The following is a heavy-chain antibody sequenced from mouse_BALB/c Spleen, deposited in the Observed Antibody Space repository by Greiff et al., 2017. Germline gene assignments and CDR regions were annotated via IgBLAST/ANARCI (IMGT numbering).Heavy chain of an antibody. Sequence: EVQLQQSGTVLARPGASVKMSCKASGYSFTSYWMHWVKQRPGQGLEWIGAIYPGNSDTSYNQKFKGKAKLTAVTSASTAYMELSSLTNEDSAVYYCTRGGNSRPTYVPFDYWGQGTTLTVSS. CDR1: GYSFTSYW. CDR3: TRGGNSRPTYVPFDY. CDR2: IYPGNSDT. J-gene: IGHJ2*01. D-gene: IGHD2-1*01. V-gene: IGHV1-5*01.